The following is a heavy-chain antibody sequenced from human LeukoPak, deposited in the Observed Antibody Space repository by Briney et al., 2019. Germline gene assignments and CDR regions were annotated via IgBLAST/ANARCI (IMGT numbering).Heavy chain of an antibody. Sequence: GASVKVSCKASGYTFTTYSINWVRQAPGQGLEWMGWISAYNGNTNYAQKLQGRVTMTTDTSTSTAYMELRSLRSDDTAVYYCARDNIHSTYYYDSSAQGASYYYYMDVWGKGTTVTVSS. CDR1: GYTFTTYS. CDR3: ARDNIHSTYYYDSSAQGASYYYYMDV. J-gene: IGHJ6*03. V-gene: IGHV1-18*01. CDR2: ISAYNGNT. D-gene: IGHD3-22*01.